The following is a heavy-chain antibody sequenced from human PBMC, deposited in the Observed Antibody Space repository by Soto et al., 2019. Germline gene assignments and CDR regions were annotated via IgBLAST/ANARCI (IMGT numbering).Heavy chain of an antibody. V-gene: IGHV4-31*03. CDR2: IYYSWST. J-gene: IGHJ5*02. Sequence: PSETLSLTCSVSGGSISSGGYYWSSIRQHPGKGLEWIGYIYYSWSTYYNPSLKSRVTITVDTSKNKFSLKPRSVTAADTAVYYCSRAPGIYDSNEDGFDPWGQGTLVTVSS. CDR1: GGSISSGGYY. D-gene: IGHD3-22*01. CDR3: SRAPGIYDSNEDGFDP.